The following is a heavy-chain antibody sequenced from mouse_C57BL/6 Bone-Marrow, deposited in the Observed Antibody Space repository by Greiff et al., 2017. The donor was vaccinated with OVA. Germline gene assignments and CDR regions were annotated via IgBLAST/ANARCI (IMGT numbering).Heavy chain of an antibody. CDR1: GYTFTSYW. CDR3: ARDYGSSPYYYAMDY. Sequence: VQLQQPGTELVKPGASVKLSCKASGYTFTSYWMHWVKQRPGQGLEWIGNINPSNGGTNYNEKLKSKATLTVAKASSTAYMQLSSLTSEDSAVYYCARDYGSSPYYYAMDYWGQGTSVTVSS. J-gene: IGHJ4*01. D-gene: IGHD1-1*01. CDR2: INPSNGGT. V-gene: IGHV1-53*01.